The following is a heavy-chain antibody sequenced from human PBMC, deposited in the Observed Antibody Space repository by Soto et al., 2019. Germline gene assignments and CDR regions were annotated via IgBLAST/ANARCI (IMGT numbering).Heavy chain of an antibody. D-gene: IGHD2-2*01. CDR2: MWYDGTNE. CDR1: GFTFSTYG. V-gene: IGHV3-33*01. J-gene: IGHJ4*01. CDR3: ARTDCSSSTCPSDLVAATTMDY. Sequence: PGGSLRLSCAASGFTFSTYGMHWVRQAPGKGLEWVAVMWYDGTNEKYADSVKGRFTISRDNSKSTLYLQMNSLRAEDTGVYYCARTDCSSSTCPSDLVAATTMDYWGHGTPATVSS.